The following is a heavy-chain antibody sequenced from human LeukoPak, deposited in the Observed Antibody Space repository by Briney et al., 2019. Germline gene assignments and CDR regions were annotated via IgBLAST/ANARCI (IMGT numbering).Heavy chain of an antibody. J-gene: IGHJ4*02. V-gene: IGHV1-8*01. CDR2: MNPNSGNT. CDR3: ARMLRYSARYFDY. D-gene: IGHD3-9*01. Sequence: ASGKVSCKASGYTFTSYDINWVRQATGQGLEWMGWMNPNSGNTGNAQKFQGRVTMTRNTSISTAYMELSSLRSEDTAVYYCARMLRYSARYFDYWGQGTLVTVSS. CDR1: GYTFTSYD.